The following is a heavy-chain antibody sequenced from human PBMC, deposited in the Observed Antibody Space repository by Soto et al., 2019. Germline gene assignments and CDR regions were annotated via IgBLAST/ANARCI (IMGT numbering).Heavy chain of an antibody. CDR1: GYTFSTSG. CDR3: ARDTESNRYND. J-gene: IGHJ1*01. CDR2: IRPDNGNR. Sequence: ASVKVSCKTSGYTFSTSGISWVRQAPGQGLEWVGWIRPDNGNRKSAQRLQGRVTLTTDTSASTAYMELRGLTSDDAAMYYCARDTESNRYNDWGQGTLVTVSS. D-gene: IGHD1-20*01. V-gene: IGHV1-18*01.